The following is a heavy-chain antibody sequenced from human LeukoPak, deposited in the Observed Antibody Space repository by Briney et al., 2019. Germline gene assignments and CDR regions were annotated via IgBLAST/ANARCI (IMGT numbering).Heavy chain of an antibody. D-gene: IGHD3-22*01. CDR1: GFTFDDYG. V-gene: IGHV3-20*01. CDR3: ARARGSMIVVVGAYYYMDV. CDR2: INWNGGST. J-gene: IGHJ6*03. Sequence: GGSLRLSCAASGFTFDDYGMSWVRQAPGKGLEWVSGINWNGGSTGYADSVKGRFTISRDNAKNSLYLQMNSLRAEDTALYHCARARGSMIVVVGAYYYMDVWGKGTTVTISS.